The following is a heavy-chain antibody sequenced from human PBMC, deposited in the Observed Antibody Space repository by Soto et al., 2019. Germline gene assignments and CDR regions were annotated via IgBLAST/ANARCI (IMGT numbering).Heavy chain of an antibody. V-gene: IGHV3-74*01. CDR2: IHSGGKIT. D-gene: IGHD1-26*01. CDR3: ARGRGSFYVDF. J-gene: IGHJ4*02. CDR1: GFTFGNYW. Sequence: EVQLVESGGGLVQPGGSLRLSCATSGFTFGNYWMYWVRQAPGKGLVWVSRIHSGGKITTYADSVKGRFTISRDIAKNTLYLQMNSLRAEDTAMYYCARGRGSFYVDFWGQGTLVTVSS.